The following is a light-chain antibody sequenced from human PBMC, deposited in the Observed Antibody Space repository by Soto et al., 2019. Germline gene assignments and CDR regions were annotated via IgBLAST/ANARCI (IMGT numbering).Light chain of an antibody. J-gene: IGLJ1*01. Sequence: QSALTQPASVSGSPGQSITISCTGTSSDVGSSNLVSWYQQHPGKAPKVMIFEGSQRPSGVSRRFSGSKSGNTASLTSSGLQAQDEADDYCCSFASSRTYVFGTGTKLTVL. CDR1: SSDVGSSNL. CDR2: EGS. V-gene: IGLV2-23*01. CDR3: CSFASSRTYV.